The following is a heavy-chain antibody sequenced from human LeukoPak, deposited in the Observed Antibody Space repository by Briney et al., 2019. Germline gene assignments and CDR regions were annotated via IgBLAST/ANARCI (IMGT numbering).Heavy chain of an antibody. CDR1: GLTFSSYS. CDR2: ISSSSSYI. D-gene: IGHD6-13*01. Sequence: GGSLKLSCAASGLTFSSYSMNWVRQAPGKGLEWVSSISSSSSYIYYADSVKGRFTISRDNAKNSLYLQMNSLRAEDTAVYYCARSGEYSSSWYFDYWGQGTLVTVSS. J-gene: IGHJ4*02. CDR3: ARSGEYSSSWYFDY. V-gene: IGHV3-21*01.